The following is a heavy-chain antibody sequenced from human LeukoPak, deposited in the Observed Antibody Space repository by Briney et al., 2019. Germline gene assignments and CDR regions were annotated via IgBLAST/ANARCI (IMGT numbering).Heavy chain of an antibody. J-gene: IGHJ4*02. CDR2: ISGSGGST. CDR1: GFTFSSYA. V-gene: IGHV3-23*01. D-gene: IGHD3-3*01. CDR3: ARAQGRYDFWSGYYPSGYFDY. Sequence: GGSLRLSCAASGFTFSSYAMSWVRQAPGKGLEWVSAISGSGGSTYYADSVKGRFTISRDNSKNMLYLQMNSLRAEDTAVYYCARAQGRYDFWSGYYPSGYFDYWGQGTLVTVSS.